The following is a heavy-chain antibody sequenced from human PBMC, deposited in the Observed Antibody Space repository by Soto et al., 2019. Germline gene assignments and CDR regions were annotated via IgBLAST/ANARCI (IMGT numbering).Heavy chain of an antibody. CDR3: AHTGGAVYDYVWGTYREGYFDY. Sequence: GSGPTLVNPTQTLTLTCTYSGFSLTARGVGVGWIRQPPGKALEWLALIYWNDDKRYSPSLKSRLTITKDTSKNQVVLTMTNMDPVDTGTYYCAHTGGAVYDYVWGTYREGYFDYWGQGTLVTVSS. CDR2: IYWNDDK. J-gene: IGHJ4*02. D-gene: IGHD3-16*02. V-gene: IGHV2-5*01. CDR1: GFSLTARGVG.